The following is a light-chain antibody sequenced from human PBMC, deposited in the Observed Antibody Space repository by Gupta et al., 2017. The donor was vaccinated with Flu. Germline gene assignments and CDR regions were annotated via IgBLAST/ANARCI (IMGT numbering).Light chain of an antibody. CDR3: RQYYNFPYS. J-gene: IGKJ2*03. V-gene: IGKV5-2*01. Sequence: PVFKSATPGDKVNIAVKSSQDIDDDMNWYQQKPGEAAIFIIQEATTRGSGIPPRFSGSGYGTDFTLTINNIESEDAAYYCCRQYYNFPYSFGQGTKLEIK. CDR2: EAT. CDR1: QDIDDD.